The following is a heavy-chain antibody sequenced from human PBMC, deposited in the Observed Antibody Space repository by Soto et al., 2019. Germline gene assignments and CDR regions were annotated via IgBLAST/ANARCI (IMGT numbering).Heavy chain of an antibody. CDR2: IYYSEST. CDR1: GDSISRGEFY. Sequence: SETLSLTCSVSGDSISRGEFYWTWIRQSPGKGLEWIGYIYYSESTYSNPALRRRVSMSVDTSKNQFSLKLSSVTAADTAVYYCARSLVGEMWLMGHWGQGTQVTVSS. J-gene: IGHJ4*02. D-gene: IGHD3-10*01. CDR3: ARSLVGEMWLMGH. V-gene: IGHV4-30-4*01.